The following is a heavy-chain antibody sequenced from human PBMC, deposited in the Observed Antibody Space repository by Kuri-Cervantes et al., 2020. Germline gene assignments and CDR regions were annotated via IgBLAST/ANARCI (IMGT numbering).Heavy chain of an antibody. CDR2: IWYDGSNK. Sequence: GGSLRLSCAASGFTFSSYGMHWVRQAPGKGLEWVAVIWYDGSNKYYADSVKGRFTISRDNSKNTLYLQMNSLRAEDTAVYYCARATLAGSFSGMDVWGQGTKVTVSS. V-gene: IGHV3-33*01. D-gene: IGHD3-10*01. CDR3: ARATLAGSFSGMDV. J-gene: IGHJ6*02. CDR1: GFTFSSYG.